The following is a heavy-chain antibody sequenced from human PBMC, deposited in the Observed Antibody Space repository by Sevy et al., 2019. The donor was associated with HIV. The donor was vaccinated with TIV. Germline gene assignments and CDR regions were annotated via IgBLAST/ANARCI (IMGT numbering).Heavy chain of an antibody. CDR3: ARDRGYSGYDYDY. J-gene: IGHJ4*02. Sequence: SETLSLTCTVSGGSISSYYWSWIRQPPGKGLQWIGNIYYSGSTNYNPSLRSRVTISVDTSKNQFSLKLSSVTAADTAVYYCARDRGYSGYDYDYWGQRTLVTVSS. D-gene: IGHD5-12*01. CDR1: GGSISSYY. V-gene: IGHV4-59*01. CDR2: IYYSGST.